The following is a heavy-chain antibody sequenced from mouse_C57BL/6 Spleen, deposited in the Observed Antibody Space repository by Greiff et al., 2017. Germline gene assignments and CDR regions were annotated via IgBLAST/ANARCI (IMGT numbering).Heavy chain of an antibody. CDR3: ATGTYFDY. D-gene: IGHD4-1*01. CDR2: IHPNSGST. V-gene: IGHV1-64*01. CDR1: GYTFTGYW. J-gene: IGHJ2*01. Sequence: QVQLQQSGAELMKPGASVKLSCKATGYTFTGYWMHWVKQRPGQGLEWIGMIHPNSGSTNYKEKFKSKATLTVDKSSSTAYMQLSSLTSEDSAVYYCATGTYFDYWGQGTTLTVSS.